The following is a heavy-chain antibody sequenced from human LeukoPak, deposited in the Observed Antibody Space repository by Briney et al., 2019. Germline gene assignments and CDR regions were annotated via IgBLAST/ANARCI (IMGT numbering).Heavy chain of an antibody. CDR2: FDPHDGET. J-gene: IGHJ4*02. D-gene: IGHD3-22*01. CDR3: ATRDDSRGCYAY. CDR1: GDTLTKLS. Sequence: ASVKVSCKVSGDTLTKLSMHWVRQAPGKGLEWMGGFDPHDGETIYAQKFQGRVTMTEDTSADTAYMELSSLRSEDTAVYYCATRDDSRGCYAYWGQGTLVTVSS. V-gene: IGHV1-24*01.